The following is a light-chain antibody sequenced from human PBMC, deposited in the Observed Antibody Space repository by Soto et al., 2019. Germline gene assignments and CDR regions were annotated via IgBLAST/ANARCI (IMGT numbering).Light chain of an antibody. V-gene: IGKV1-39*01. Sequence: DIPMTQSPSSLSASVGDRVTITCRASQSISSYLNWYQQKPGKAPKLLIYAASSLQSGVPSRFSDSGSGTDFTLSISSLQPEDFATYYCQQSYSTICTFGPGTKVDIK. CDR3: QQSYSTICT. J-gene: IGKJ3*01. CDR2: AAS. CDR1: QSISSY.